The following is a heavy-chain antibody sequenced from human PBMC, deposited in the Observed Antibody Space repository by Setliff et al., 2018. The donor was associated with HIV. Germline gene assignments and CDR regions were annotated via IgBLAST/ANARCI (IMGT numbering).Heavy chain of an antibody. Sequence: SETLSLTCTVSGASVNSHYWAWIRQPPGKGLEWIGSLYYSGNTNYNPSLKSRVTILADTSKNQFSLKLRSVTAADTAVYYCAGVLSSGYYDGPWGQGTLVTVSS. D-gene: IGHD3-22*01. CDR1: GASVNSHY. J-gene: IGHJ5*02. CDR3: AGVLSSGYYDGP. CDR2: LYYSGNT. V-gene: IGHV4-59*02.